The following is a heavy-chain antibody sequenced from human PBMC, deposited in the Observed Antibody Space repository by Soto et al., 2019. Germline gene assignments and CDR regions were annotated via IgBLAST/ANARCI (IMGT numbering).Heavy chain of an antibody. CDR1: EFIFSSFA. CDR3: AKLSSPINDLAEPGPDY. V-gene: IGHV3-23*01. Sequence: PGGSLRLSCVVSEFIFSSFALSWVRLAPGKGLEWVAAVSRRGVNTCYADSVKGRFTISRENAKNTLYLQMNSLRAEDTAVYYCAKLSSPINDLAEPGPDYWGQGTLVTVSS. J-gene: IGHJ4*02. D-gene: IGHD6-13*01. CDR2: VSRRGVNT.